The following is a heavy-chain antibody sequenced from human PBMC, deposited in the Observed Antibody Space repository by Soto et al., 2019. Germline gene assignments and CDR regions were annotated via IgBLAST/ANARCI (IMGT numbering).Heavy chain of an antibody. CDR1: GFTFSSYG. D-gene: IGHD2-2*01. CDR2: ISYDGSNK. J-gene: IGHJ4*02. Sequence: QVQLVESGGGVVQPGRSLRLSCAASGFTFSSYGMHWVRQAPGKGLEWVAVISYDGSNKYYADSVKGRFTISRDNSKNTLYLQMNSLRAEDTAVYYCAGSRGDWGQGTLVTVSS. CDR3: AGSRGD. V-gene: IGHV3-30*03.